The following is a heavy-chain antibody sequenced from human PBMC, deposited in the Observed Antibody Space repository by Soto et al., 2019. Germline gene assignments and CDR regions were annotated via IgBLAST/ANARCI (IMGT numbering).Heavy chain of an antibody. D-gene: IGHD3-16*01. Sequence: QVQLVQSGXXXXXXXASVKVSCKASGYSFTSYAMHWVRQAPGQRLEWMGWINAGNGNTKYSQKFQGRVTITRDTTASTADMELSSLRSEDTVVYYCARGGLALMDVWGQGTTVTVSS. CDR1: GYSFTSYA. CDR2: INAGNGNT. CDR3: ARGGLALMDV. V-gene: IGHV1-3*01. J-gene: IGHJ6*02.